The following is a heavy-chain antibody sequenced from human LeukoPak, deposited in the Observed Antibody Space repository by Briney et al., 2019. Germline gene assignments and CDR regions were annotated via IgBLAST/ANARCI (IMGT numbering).Heavy chain of an antibody. CDR1: GFNFDEYA. D-gene: IGHD3-10*01. CDR3: ARYGSGSNYRDPFDS. Sequence: GGSLRLSCVASGFNFDEYAMNWVRQAPGKGLEWFSCIYRDSSVIHYADSVRGRFTVSRDNAKNSVYLQMNSLRAEDTAIYFCARYGSGSNYRDPFDSWGQGTLVTVSS. V-gene: IGHV3-48*01. CDR2: IYRDSSVI. J-gene: IGHJ4*02.